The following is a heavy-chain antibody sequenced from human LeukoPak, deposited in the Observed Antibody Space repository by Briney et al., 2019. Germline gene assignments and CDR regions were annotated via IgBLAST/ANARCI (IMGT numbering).Heavy chain of an antibody. D-gene: IGHD2-2*01. CDR1: GFTFSSYS. Sequence: GGSLRLSCAASGFTFSSYSMNWVRQAPGKGLEWVSSISSSSSYIYYADSVKGRFTISRDNAKNSLYLQMNSLRAEDTAVYYCARARVGPAPITDYWGQGTLVTVSS. V-gene: IGHV3-21*01. J-gene: IGHJ4*02. CDR2: ISSSSSYI. CDR3: ARARVGPAPITDY.